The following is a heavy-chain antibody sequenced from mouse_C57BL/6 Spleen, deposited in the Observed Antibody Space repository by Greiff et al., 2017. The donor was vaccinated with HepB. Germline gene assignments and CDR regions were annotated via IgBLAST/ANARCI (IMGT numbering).Heavy chain of an antibody. J-gene: IGHJ2*01. CDR3: AGPSYYYGSSYDLALGY. CDR2: IHPNSGST. D-gene: IGHD1-1*01. V-gene: IGHV1-64*01. CDR1: GYTFTSYW. Sequence: VQLQQPGAELVKPGASVKLSCKASGYTFTSYWMHWVKQRPGQGLEWIGMIHPNSGSTNYNEKFKSKATLTVDKSSSTAYMQLSSLTSEDTAIYYCAGPSYYYGSSYDLALGYWGQGTTLTVSS.